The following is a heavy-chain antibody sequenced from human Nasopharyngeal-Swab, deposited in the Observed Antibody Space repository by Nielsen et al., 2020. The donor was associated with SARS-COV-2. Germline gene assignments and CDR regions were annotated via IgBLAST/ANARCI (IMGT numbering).Heavy chain of an antibody. CDR2: IGTAVYT. Sequence: GESLKISCAASGFTFSSFDMHWVRQVMGKALEWVSAIGTAVYTYYPRSMKGRFTISRGDAENILYLQLNSLRAVDTAVYYCASLLWFGELASDYYDGMDVWGKGKTVTVSS. D-gene: IGHD3-10*01. CDR1: GFTFSSFD. CDR3: ASLLWFGELASDYYDGMDV. J-gene: IGHJ6*04. V-gene: IGHV3-13*01.